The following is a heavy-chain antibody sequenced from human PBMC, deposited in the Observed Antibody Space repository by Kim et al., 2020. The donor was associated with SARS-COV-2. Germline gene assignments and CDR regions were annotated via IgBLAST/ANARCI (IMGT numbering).Heavy chain of an antibody. V-gene: IGHV3-30-3*01. CDR3: ARGVYKSN. D-gene: IGHD2-8*01. J-gene: IGHJ4*02. Sequence: GGSLRLSCAASGFTFSSYAMHWVRQAPGKGLEWVAVISYDGSNKYYADSVKGRFTISRDNSKNTLYLQMNSLRAEDTAVYYCARGVYKSNWGQGTLVTVSS. CDR2: ISYDGSNK. CDR1: GFTFSSYA.